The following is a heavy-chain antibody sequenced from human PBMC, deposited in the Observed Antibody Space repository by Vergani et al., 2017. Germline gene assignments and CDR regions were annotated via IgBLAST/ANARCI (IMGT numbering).Heavy chain of an antibody. CDR2: ISWNSGSI. D-gene: IGHD5-24*01. Sequence: EVQLVESGGGLVQPGRSLRLSCAASGFTFDDYAMHWVRQAPGKGLEWVSGISWNSGSIGYADSVKGRFTISRDNAKNSLYLQMNSLRAEDTAVYYCARSRFDPWGQGTLVTVSS. CDR1: GFTFDDYA. J-gene: IGHJ5*02. V-gene: IGHV3-9*01. CDR3: ARSRFDP.